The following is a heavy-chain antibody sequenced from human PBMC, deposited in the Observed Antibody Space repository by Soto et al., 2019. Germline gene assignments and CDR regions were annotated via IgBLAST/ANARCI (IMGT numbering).Heavy chain of an antibody. CDR3: ANLIVFHSSYYHDY. V-gene: IGHV4-39*07. CDR1: GGSISSCYYY. Sequence: SETLSLTCSVSGGSISSCYYYWSWIRQPPGKGLEWIGEINHSGNTNYNPSLKSRVTMLVDTSKNQFSLSLSSVTAADTAVYYCANLIVFHSSYYHDYWGHGTLVTVSS. J-gene: IGHJ4*01. CDR2: INHSGNT. D-gene: IGHD1-26*01.